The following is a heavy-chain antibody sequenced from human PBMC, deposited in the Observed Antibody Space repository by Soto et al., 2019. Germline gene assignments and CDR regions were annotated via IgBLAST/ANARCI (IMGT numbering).Heavy chain of an antibody. D-gene: IGHD2-8*01. J-gene: IGHJ4*02. V-gene: IGHV4-39*01. Sequence: PSETLSLTCSVSGGAISSGTNYWGWVRRGPGKGLEWIGNIYFRGSTYYNPSLKSRVTIAIDTSKNQFSLKLRSVTAADTAVYYCARMGYATGWYHFDYWGQGALVTVSS. CDR2: IYFRGST. CDR3: ARMGYATGWYHFDY. CDR1: GGAISSGTNY.